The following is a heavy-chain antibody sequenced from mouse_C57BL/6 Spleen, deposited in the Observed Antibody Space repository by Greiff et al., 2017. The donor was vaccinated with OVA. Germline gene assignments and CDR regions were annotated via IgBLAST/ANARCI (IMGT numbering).Heavy chain of an antibody. CDR2: IWRGGST. V-gene: IGHV2-2*01. Sequence: QVQLKESGPGLVQPSQSLSITCTVSGFSLTSYGVHWVRQSPGKGLEWLGVIWRGGSTDYNAAFISRLSISKANPKSQVLFKMNSLQADDTAIYYCARDEGNGYYVGYAMDYWGQGTSVTVSS. J-gene: IGHJ4*01. D-gene: IGHD2-3*01. CDR3: ARDEGNGYYVGYAMDY. CDR1: GFSLTSYG.